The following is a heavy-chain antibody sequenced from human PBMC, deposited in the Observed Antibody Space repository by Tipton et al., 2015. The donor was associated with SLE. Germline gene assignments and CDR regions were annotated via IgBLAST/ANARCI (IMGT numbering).Heavy chain of an antibody. CDR1: GFTFSSYE. Sequence: SLRLSCAASGFTFSSYEMNWVRQAPGKGLEWVSYISSSGSTIYYADSVKGRFTISRDNAKNSLYLQMNSLRAEDTAVYYCARRGIPTVSYYFDDWGQGTLVTVSS. D-gene: IGHD6-13*01. V-gene: IGHV3-48*03. J-gene: IGHJ4*02. CDR3: ARRGIPTVSYYFDD. CDR2: ISSSGSTI.